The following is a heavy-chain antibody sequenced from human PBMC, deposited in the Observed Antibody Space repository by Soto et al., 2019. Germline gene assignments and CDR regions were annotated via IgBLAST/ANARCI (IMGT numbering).Heavy chain of an antibody. CDR2: ISAYNGNT. D-gene: IGHD1-26*01. J-gene: IGHJ6*02. CDR3: ARGYSGSYYATHYYYGMDV. CDR1: GYTFTSYG. V-gene: IGHV1-18*01. Sequence: ASVKVSCKASGYTFTSYGISWVRQAPGQGLEWMGWISAYNGNTNYAQKLQGRVTMTTDTSTSTAYMELRSLRSDDTAVYYCARGYSGSYYATHYYYGMDVWGQGTTVTVSS.